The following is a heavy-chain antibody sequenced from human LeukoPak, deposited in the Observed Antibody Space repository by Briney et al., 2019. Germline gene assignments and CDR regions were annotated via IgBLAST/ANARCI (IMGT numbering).Heavy chain of an antibody. D-gene: IGHD3-22*01. V-gene: IGHV1-2*02. CDR3: ARADSRRNSMIEVVPAHGAFEI. Sequence: GASVKVSCKASGYTFTGYYMHWVRQAPGQGLEWMGWINPNSGGTNYAQKFQGRVTMTRNTSISTAYMQLSSLRSEDTAVYYCARADSRRNSMIEVVPAHGAFEIWGQGTMVTVSS. CDR2: INPNSGGT. J-gene: IGHJ3*02. CDR1: GYTFTGYY.